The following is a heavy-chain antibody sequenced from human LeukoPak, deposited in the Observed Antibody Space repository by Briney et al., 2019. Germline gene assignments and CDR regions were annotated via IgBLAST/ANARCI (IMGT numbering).Heavy chain of an antibody. CDR2: ISYDGSNK. CDR3: ARDGRMADSDEFDY. V-gene: IGHV3-30-3*01. CDR1: GFTFSSYA. D-gene: IGHD3-22*01. Sequence: GRSLRLSCAASGFTFSSYAMHWVRQAPGKGLEWVAVISYDGSNKYYADSVKGRFTISGDNSKNTLYLQMNSLRAEDTAVYYCARDGRMADSDEFDYWGQGTLVTVSS. J-gene: IGHJ4*02.